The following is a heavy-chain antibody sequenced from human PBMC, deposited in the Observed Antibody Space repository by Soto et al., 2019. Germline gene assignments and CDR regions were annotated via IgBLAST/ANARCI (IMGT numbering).Heavy chain of an antibody. D-gene: IGHD6-19*01. CDR3: AKQSDPKSSSGWNFAY. V-gene: IGHV3-23*01. J-gene: IGHJ4*02. CDR2: ISGSGGTT. Sequence: GGSLRISCAASGFTFTTYAMTWVRQAPWKGLEWVSAISGSGGTTYYADSVKGRFTISRDNSKNTLYLQMNSLRAEDTAIYYCAKQSDPKSSSGWNFAYWGQGTLVTVSS. CDR1: GFTFTTYA.